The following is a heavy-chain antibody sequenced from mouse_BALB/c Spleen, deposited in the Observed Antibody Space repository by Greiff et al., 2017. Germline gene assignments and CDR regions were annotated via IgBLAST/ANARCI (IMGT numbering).Heavy chain of an antibody. Sequence: QVQLKQSGPELVKPGASVKMSCKASGYTFTRYYIHWVKQRPGQGLEWIGWLYPGDGSTKYNEKFKGMTTLTADKSSSTAYMLLSSLTSEDSAIYFCAKTARAIMGDWGQGTSVTVSS. D-gene: IGHD3-2*01. CDR3: AKTARAIMGD. J-gene: IGHJ4*01. CDR1: GYTFTRYY. V-gene: IGHV1S56*01. CDR2: LYPGDGST.